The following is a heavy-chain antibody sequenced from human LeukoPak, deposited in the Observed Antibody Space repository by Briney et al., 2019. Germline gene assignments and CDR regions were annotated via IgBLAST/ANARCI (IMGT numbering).Heavy chain of an antibody. D-gene: IGHD3-22*01. CDR2: IKSKTDGGTT. CDR3: TTDDYHYYPRRSYDSS. CDR1: GFTFSNAW. V-gene: IGHV3-15*01. J-gene: IGHJ5*02. Sequence: GGSLRLSCAASGFTFSNAWMSWVRQAPGKGLEWVGRIKSKTDGGTTDYAAPVKGRFTISRDDSKNTLYLQMNSLKTEDTAVYYCTTDDYHYYPRRSYDSSWGQGTLVTVSS.